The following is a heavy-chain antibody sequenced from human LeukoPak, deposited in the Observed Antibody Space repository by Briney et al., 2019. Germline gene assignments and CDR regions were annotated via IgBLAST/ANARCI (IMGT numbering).Heavy chain of an antibody. Sequence: SETLSLTCAVYGGSFSGYYWSWIRQPPGKGLEWIGEINHSGSTNYNPSLKSRVTISVDTSKNQFSLKLSSVTAADTAVYYCASRGIGDWFDPWGQGTLVTVSS. D-gene: IGHD2-15*01. J-gene: IGHJ5*02. CDR1: GGSFSGYY. CDR3: ASRGIGDWFDP. CDR2: INHSGST. V-gene: IGHV4-34*01.